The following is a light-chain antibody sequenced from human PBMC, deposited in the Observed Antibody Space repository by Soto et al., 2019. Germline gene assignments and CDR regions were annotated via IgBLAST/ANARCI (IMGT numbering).Light chain of an antibody. Sequence: DIVMTQSPLSLPVTPGEPASISCRSSQSLLHYNGNNYLGWYLQRPGQSPQVLIYLGSNRASGVPDRFSGSRSGTDFTLKISRVETEDVGVYYCMQTLQTPLTFGQGTRLDIK. J-gene: IGKJ5*01. CDR3: MQTLQTPLT. CDR2: LGS. V-gene: IGKV2-28*01. CDR1: QSLLHYNGNNY.